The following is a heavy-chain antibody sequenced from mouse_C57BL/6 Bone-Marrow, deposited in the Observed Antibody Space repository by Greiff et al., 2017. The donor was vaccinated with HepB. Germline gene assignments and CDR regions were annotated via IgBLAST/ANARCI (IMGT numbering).Heavy chain of an antibody. V-gene: IGHV3-6*01. J-gene: IGHJ4*01. Sequence: ESGPGLVKPSQSLSLTCSVTGYSITSGYYWNWIRQFPGNKLEWMGYISYDGSNNYNPSLKNRISITRDTSKNQFFLKLNSVTTEDTATYYCARVEDGNLFYAMDYWGQGTSVTVSS. CDR3: ARVEDGNLFYAMDY. CDR1: GYSITSGYY. D-gene: IGHD2-1*01. CDR2: ISYDGSN.